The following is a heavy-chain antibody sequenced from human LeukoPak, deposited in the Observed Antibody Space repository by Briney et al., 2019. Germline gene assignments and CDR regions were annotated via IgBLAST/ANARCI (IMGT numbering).Heavy chain of an antibody. J-gene: IGHJ1*01. CDR1: GYTFTGYY. D-gene: IGHD3-22*01. CDR2: MNPNSGNS. CDR3: VDPDR. Sequence: GASVKVSCKASGYTFTGYYMHWVRQAPGQGLEWMGWMNPNSGNSGFAQKFQGRVTMTRNTSIATAYMEVTNLRFDDTAVYYCVDPDRWGQGTLVTVSS. V-gene: IGHV1-8*02.